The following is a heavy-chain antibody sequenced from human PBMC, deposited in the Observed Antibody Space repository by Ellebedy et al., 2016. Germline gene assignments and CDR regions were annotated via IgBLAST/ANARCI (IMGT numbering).Heavy chain of an antibody. D-gene: IGHD3-3*01. CDR3: ATLTIPGGSDY. CDR2: IYYSGST. CDR1: GGSISSYY. Sequence: SETLSLTXTVSGGSISSYYWSWIRQPPGKGLEWIGYIYYSGSTNYNPSLRSRVTMSVDTSKNQFSLDLKSVTAADTAVYYCATLTIPGGSDYWGPGTLVTVSS. V-gene: IGHV4-59*08. J-gene: IGHJ4*02.